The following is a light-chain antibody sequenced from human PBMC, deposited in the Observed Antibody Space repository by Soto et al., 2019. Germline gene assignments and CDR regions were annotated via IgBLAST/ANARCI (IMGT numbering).Light chain of an antibody. V-gene: IGLV2-14*01. CDR2: DVS. CDR1: SSDVGGYNY. CDR3: SSYTSSSTLVV. J-gene: IGLJ2*01. Sequence: QSALTQPASVSGSPGQSITISCTGTSSDVGGYNYVSWYQQHPGKAPKLMIYDVSNRPSGVSNRFSGSKAGNTASLTISGRQDEDEDDYYCSSYTSSSTLVVLGGGTKLTVL.